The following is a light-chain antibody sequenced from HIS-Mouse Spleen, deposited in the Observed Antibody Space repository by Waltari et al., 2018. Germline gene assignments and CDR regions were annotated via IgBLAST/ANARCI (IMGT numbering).Light chain of an antibody. CDR1: QSALYSSNNKNY. V-gene: IGKV4-1*01. CDR3: QQYYSNPYT. J-gene: IGKJ2*01. Sequence: DIVMTQSPDSLAVSLGERATINCKSSQSALYSSNNKNYLAWYQQKPGQPPKLLIYWASTRECGVPDRFSGSGSGTEFTLTISSLQAEDLAVYYCQQYYSNPYTFGQGTKLEIK. CDR2: WAS.